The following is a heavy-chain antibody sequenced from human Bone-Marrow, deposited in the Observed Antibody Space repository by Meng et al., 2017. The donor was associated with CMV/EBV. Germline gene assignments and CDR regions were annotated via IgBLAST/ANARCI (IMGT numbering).Heavy chain of an antibody. V-gene: IGHV4-39*07. D-gene: IGHD3-3*01. J-gene: IGHJ6*02. Sequence: SETLSLTCTVSGVSIISSSYYWGWIRQPPGKGLEWIGNIYSSGNTNYNPSLKSRVTTSVDTSKNQFSLKLSSVTAADTAVYYCARVIYYDFWSGYLYYYYGMDVWGQGTTVTVSS. CDR2: IYSSGNT. CDR1: GVSIISSSYY. CDR3: ARVIYYDFWSGYLYYYYGMDV.